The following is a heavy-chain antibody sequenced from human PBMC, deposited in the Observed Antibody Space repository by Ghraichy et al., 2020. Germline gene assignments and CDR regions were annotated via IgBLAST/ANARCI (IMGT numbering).Heavy chain of an antibody. V-gene: IGHV4-4*07. CDR1: GGSISSYY. Sequence: SETLSLTCTVSGGSISSYYWSWIRQPAGKGLEWIGRIYTSGSTNYNPSLKSRVTMSVDTSKNQFSLKLSSVTAADPAVYYCARGGGPYCSSTSCYTDWFDPWGQGTLVTVSS. D-gene: IGHD2-2*02. CDR3: ARGGGPYCSSTSCYTDWFDP. J-gene: IGHJ5*02. CDR2: IYTSGST.